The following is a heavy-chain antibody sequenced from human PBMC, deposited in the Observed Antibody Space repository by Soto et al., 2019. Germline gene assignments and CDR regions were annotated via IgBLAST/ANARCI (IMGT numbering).Heavy chain of an antibody. V-gene: IGHV1-18*01. Sequence: QIQLVQSGAEVKKPGASVKVSCKASGYTFTSYGISWVRQAPGQGLEWMGWISAYNGNRNYAQKVQGRVTMTTDTSRNTAYMELRSLRSDDTAVYYCARDQVGATEDYWGQGTLVTVSS. CDR2: ISAYNGNR. D-gene: IGHD1-26*01. J-gene: IGHJ4*02. CDR1: GYTFTSYG. CDR3: ARDQVGATEDY.